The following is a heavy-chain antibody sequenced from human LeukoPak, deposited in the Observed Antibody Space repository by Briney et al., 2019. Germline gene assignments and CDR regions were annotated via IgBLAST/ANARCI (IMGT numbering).Heavy chain of an antibody. J-gene: IGHJ4*02. CDR2: INTYTGDP. V-gene: IGHV7-4-1*02. CDR3: ARKKVEPDRYFDY. D-gene: IGHD1-14*01. CDR1: GYTFNSYS. Sequence: ASEKVSCKASGYTFNSYSIIWVRQAPGQGLEWMGWINTYTGDPTYAQDFTGRFVFSLDTSVSTAYLQISSLKSEDTAVYYCARKKVEPDRYFDYWGQGTLVTVSS.